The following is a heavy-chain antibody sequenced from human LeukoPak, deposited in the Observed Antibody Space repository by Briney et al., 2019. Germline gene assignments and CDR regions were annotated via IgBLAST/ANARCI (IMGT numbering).Heavy chain of an antibody. CDR1: GFTFSSYG. D-gene: IGHD4-17*01. V-gene: IGHV3-30*02. Sequence: GGSLRLSCAASGFTFSSYGMHWVRQAPGKGLEWVAFIRYDGSNKYYADSVKGRFTISRDDSNNTLYLQMNSLRAEDTPVYYCAKDLGTVTTVTTYFDYGGQGTLVTVSS. CDR3: AKDLGTVTTVTTYFDY. CDR2: IRYDGSNK. J-gene: IGHJ4*02.